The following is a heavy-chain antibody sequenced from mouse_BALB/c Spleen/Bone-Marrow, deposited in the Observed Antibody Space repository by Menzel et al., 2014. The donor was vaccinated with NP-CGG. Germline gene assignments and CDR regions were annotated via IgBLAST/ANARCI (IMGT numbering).Heavy chain of an antibody. CDR3: TRGWDGYYFDY. D-gene: IGHD4-1*01. V-gene: IGHV1-69*01. J-gene: IGHJ2*01. Sequence: VQLVESGAELVMPGASVKMSCKASGYTFTDYWMHWVKQRPGQGLEGIGAIDTSDTYTNYNQKFKGKATLTVDESSSTAYMQLSSLTSEDSAVYFCTRGWDGYYFDYWGQGTTLTVSS. CDR1: GYTFTDYW. CDR2: IDTSDTYT.